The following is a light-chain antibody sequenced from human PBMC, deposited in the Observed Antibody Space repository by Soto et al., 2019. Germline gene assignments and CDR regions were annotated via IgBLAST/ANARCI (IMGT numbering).Light chain of an antibody. V-gene: IGKV1-5*01. Sequence: DIQMTQSPSTLSASVGDRVTITCRASQSISSWLAWYQQKPGKAPKLLIYDASSLESGVPSRFSGSGSGTEFTLTISSLQPDDFATYYCQQLNGFPRYTFGQGTTVDI. CDR1: QSISSW. CDR3: QQLNGFPRYT. CDR2: DAS. J-gene: IGKJ2*01.